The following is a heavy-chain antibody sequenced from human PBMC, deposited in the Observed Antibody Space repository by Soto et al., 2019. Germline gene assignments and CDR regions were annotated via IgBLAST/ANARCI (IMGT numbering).Heavy chain of an antibody. CDR3: ARDWGSSGWPN. V-gene: IGHV4-31*03. J-gene: IGHJ4*02. D-gene: IGHD6-19*01. CDR1: GHSLSSGGYY. Sequence: PSQSLSLTCTVSGHSLSSGGYYWSWIRQHPGKGLNWVAYLYYAWNSLYNPSLKSRLAMSLDTAKNQCSLRLTSVTAADTAVYFCARDWGSSGWPNWGQGTLVTVSS. CDR2: LYYAWNS.